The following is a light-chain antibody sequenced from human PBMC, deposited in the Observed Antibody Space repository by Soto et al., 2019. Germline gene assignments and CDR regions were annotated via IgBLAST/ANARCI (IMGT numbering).Light chain of an antibody. CDR1: QHASQT. Sequence: VVTQSPATLSVSPGERATLSCRASQHASQTLAWYQQKPGQAPRLLIYGASTRATGTPARFSGSVSGRELTINISSLQSEDAEVYYGQQYSNWPLTFGQGTRLEI. CDR2: GAS. J-gene: IGKJ5*01. V-gene: IGKV3-15*01. CDR3: QQYSNWPLT.